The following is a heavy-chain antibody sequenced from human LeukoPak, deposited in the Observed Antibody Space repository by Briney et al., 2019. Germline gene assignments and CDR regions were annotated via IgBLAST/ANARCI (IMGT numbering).Heavy chain of an antibody. V-gene: IGHV3-21*01. CDR1: GFTFSTYT. Sequence: GGSLRLSCAASGFTFSTYTMNWVRQAPGKGLEWVSSISSSSSYMYYVDSVKGRFTISRDNAKNSLSLQMNSLRAEDTAVYYCARGADYHILTGPPFDFWGQGTLVTVSS. D-gene: IGHD3-9*01. CDR2: ISSSSSYM. CDR3: ARGADYHILTGPPFDF. J-gene: IGHJ4*02.